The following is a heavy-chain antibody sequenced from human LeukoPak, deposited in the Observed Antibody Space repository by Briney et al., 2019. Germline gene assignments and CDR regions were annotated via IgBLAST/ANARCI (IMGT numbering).Heavy chain of an antibody. D-gene: IGHD6-13*01. CDR2: ISYDGSNK. CDR1: GFTFSSYG. J-gene: IGHJ4*02. CDR3: ARDQIAAAVAFDY. V-gene: IGHV3-30*03. Sequence: PGGSLRLSCAASGFTFSSYGMHWVRQAPGKGLEWVAVISYDGSNKYYADSVKGRFTISRDNSKNTLYLQMNSLRAEDTAVYYCARDQIAAAVAFDYWGQGTLVTVSS.